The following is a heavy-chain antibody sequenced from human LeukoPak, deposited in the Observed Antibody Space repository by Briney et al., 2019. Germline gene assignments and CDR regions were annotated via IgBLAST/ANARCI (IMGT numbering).Heavy chain of an antibody. V-gene: IGHV4-34*01. D-gene: IGHD3-9*01. J-gene: IGHJ4*02. CDR1: GGSFSGYY. Sequence: KPSETLSLTCAVYGGSFSGYYWSWIRQPPGKGLEWIGEINHSGSTNYNPSLKSRVTISVDTSNNQYTVKLSPVTPAAPALDYCASDWSLGYWRQGTLLSVPS. CDR3: ASDWSLGY. CDR2: INHSGST.